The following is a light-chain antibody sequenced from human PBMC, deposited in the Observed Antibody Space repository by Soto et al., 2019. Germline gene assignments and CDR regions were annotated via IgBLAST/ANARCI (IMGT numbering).Light chain of an antibody. J-gene: IGLJ3*02. Sequence: QAVGTQEPSFSVSPGGTVTLTCGLSSGSVSTSYYPSWYQQTPGQAPRTLIYTTNTRSSGVPDRFSGSILGNKAALTITGAQADDESDYYCVLYMRSGIGVFGGGTKLTVL. CDR3: VLYMRSGIGV. CDR1: SGSVSTSYY. CDR2: TTN. V-gene: IGLV8-61*01.